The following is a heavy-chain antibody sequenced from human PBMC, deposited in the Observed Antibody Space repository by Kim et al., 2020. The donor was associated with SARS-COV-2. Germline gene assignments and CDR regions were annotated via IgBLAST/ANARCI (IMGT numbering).Heavy chain of an antibody. V-gene: IGHV4-59*01. CDR3: ASFPPSNAGAFDA. Sequence: SETLSLTCTVSGRSIRIYFFFFFFLFLFFLLECLGYMFYGGTTNYNPSLNGRVTLSVDTSMIQFSLTLTSVTAADTAVYYCASFPPSNAGAFDAWGQGRMVTVSS. J-gene: IGHJ3*01. D-gene: IGHD2-8*01. CDR2: MFYGGTT. CDR1: GRSIRIYF.